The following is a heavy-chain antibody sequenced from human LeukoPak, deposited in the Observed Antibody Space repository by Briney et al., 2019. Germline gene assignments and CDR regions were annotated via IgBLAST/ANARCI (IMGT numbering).Heavy chain of an antibody. CDR3: ATGPMDV. V-gene: IGHV4-59*08. CDR1: GGSISRYY. CDR2: IHYSGST. Sequence: PSETLSLTCTVSGGSISRYYWSWIRQPPGKGREWIGYIHYSGSTNYNPSLKSRVTISVDTSKNQFSLKLSSVHAADTAVYYCATGPMDVWGQGTTVTVSS. J-gene: IGHJ6*02.